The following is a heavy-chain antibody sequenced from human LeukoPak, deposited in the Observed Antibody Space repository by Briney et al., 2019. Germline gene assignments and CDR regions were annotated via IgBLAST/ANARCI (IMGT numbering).Heavy chain of an antibody. J-gene: IGHJ6*04. CDR1: GFTFSSYE. Sequence: GGTLGLSCAASGFTFSSYEMNWVRQAPGKGLEWVSYISSSGSTIYYADSVKGGFTISRANATTSLYLQMNSLRADDTAVYYCARDYGYYGSGSYYLYYYYGMDVWGKGTTVTVSS. V-gene: IGHV3-48*03. D-gene: IGHD3-10*01. CDR2: ISSSGSTI. CDR3: ARDYGYYGSGSYYLYYYYGMDV.